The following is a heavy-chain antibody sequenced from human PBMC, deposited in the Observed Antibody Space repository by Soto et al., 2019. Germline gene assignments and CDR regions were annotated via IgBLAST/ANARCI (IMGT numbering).Heavy chain of an antibody. V-gene: IGHV3-30*18. CDR2: ISYDGKNK. J-gene: IGHJ6*02. CDR1: GFTFSSYG. D-gene: IGHD4-17*01. CDR3: AKEERDYGDYDYYGMDV. Sequence: QVQLVESGGGVVQPGRSLRLSCAASGFTFSSYGMHWVRQAPGKGLEWVAVISYDGKNKYYADSVKGRFTISRDNSXNXXYLQMDSLRAEDTAVYYCAKEERDYGDYDYYGMDVWGQGTTVTVSS.